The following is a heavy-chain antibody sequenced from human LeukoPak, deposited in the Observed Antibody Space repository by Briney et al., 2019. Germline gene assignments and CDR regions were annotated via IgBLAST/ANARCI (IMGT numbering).Heavy chain of an antibody. Sequence: ASVKVSCKASGYTFTGYYMHWVRQAPGQGLEWMGWINPNSGGTNYAQKFQGRVTMTRDTSISTAYMELSRLRSDDTAVYYCARRTYSYGPYFDYWGQGTLVTVSS. CDR3: ARRTYSYGPYFDY. CDR2: INPNSGGT. CDR1: GYTFTGYY. D-gene: IGHD5-18*01. V-gene: IGHV1-2*02. J-gene: IGHJ4*02.